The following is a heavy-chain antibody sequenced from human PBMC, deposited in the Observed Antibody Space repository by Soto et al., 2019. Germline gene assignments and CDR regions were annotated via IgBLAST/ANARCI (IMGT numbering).Heavy chain of an antibody. CDR3: ASAQSSGTHPWGLWFDP. Sequence: PSETLSLTCTVSGGSINSGGFYWSWIRQHPGKGLEWIGYIYYSGSTYYNPSLKSRVTISVDTSKNQFSLKLSSVTAADTAVYYCASAQSSGTHPWGLWFDPWGQGTLVTVSS. CDR1: GGSINSGGFY. D-gene: IGHD3-10*01. V-gene: IGHV4-31*03. J-gene: IGHJ5*02. CDR2: IYYSGST.